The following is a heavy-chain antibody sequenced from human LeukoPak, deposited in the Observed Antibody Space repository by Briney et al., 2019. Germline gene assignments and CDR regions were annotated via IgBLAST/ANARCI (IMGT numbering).Heavy chain of an antibody. CDR3: ARGMDDILTGYSQYYFDY. CDR2: IIPIFGTA. CDR1: GGTFSSYA. J-gene: IGHJ4*02. Sequence: GASVKVSCKASGGTFSSYAISWVRQAPGQGLEWMGGIIPIFGTANYARKFQGRVTITADESTSTAYMELSSLRSEDTAVYYCARGMDDILTGYSQYYFDYWGQGTLVTVSS. D-gene: IGHD3-9*01. V-gene: IGHV1-69*13.